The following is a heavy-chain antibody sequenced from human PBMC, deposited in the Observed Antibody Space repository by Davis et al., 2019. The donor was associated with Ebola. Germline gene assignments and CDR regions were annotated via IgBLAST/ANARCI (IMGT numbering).Heavy chain of an antibody. Sequence: GGSLRLSCAASGFTFSSYSMNWVRQAPGKGLEWVSAISGSGGSTYYADSVKGRFTISSDNSKNSLYLQMNSLRAEDTAVYYCARDLRMDYYDSSGYNYYYYYGMDVWGQGTTVTVSS. D-gene: IGHD3-22*01. CDR3: ARDLRMDYYDSSGYNYYYYYGMDV. CDR1: GFTFSSYS. V-gene: IGHV3-23*01. CDR2: ISGSGGST. J-gene: IGHJ6*02.